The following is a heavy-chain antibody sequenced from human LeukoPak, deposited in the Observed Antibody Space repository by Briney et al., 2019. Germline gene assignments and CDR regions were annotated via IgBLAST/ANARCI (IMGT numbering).Heavy chain of an antibody. J-gene: IGHJ4*02. D-gene: IGHD3-22*01. CDR1: GFTFSSYW. CDR2: INSDGSNT. Sequence: GGSLRLSCAASGFTFSSYWMHWVRQAPGKGLVWVSRINSDGSNTSYADSVKGRFTISRDNAKNTLYLQMNSLRAEDTAVYYCARYYYDSSGYYYEGYFDYWGQGTLVTVSS. CDR3: ARYYYDSSGYYYEGYFDY. V-gene: IGHV3-74*01.